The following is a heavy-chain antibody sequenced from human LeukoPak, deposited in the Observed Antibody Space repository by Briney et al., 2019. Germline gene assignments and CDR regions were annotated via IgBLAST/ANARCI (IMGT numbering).Heavy chain of an antibody. V-gene: IGHV3-21*01. CDR3: ARENYGSGSYDY. CDR2: ISSSSSYI. Sequence: GGSLRLSCAASGLTFSSYSMNWGPQAPGKGLEWVSSISSSSSYIYYADSVKGRFTISRDNAKNSLYLQMNSLRAEDTAVYYCARENYGSGSYDYWGQGTLVTVSS. D-gene: IGHD3-10*01. CDR1: GLTFSSYS. J-gene: IGHJ4*02.